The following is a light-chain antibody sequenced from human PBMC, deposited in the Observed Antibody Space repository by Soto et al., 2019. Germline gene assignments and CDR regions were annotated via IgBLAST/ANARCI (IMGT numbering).Light chain of an antibody. V-gene: IGKV3-15*01. J-gene: IGKJ2*01. Sequence: DMVMTQSPATLSVSPGERATLSCRSSQNISRNLAWYQQQPGQAPRLLIFDASTRSTGIPASFSGSGSGTEFTLTISSLQSEDFAFYYCNKSAKCPHTCGQGTKLEIK. CDR2: DAS. CDR1: QNISRN. CDR3: NKSAKCPHT.